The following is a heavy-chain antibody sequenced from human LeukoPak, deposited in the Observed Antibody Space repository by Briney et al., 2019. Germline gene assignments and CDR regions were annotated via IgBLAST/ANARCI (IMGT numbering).Heavy chain of an antibody. V-gene: IGHV3-74*01. D-gene: IGHD3-9*01. Sequence: TGGSLRLSCAASGFTFSSYWMHWVRQAPGKGLVWVSRINSDGSSTSYADSVKGRFTISRDNAKNTLYLQMNSLRAEDTAVYYCARVAERYDILTGYNDQPQDYWDQGTLVTVSS. CDR2: INSDGSST. J-gene: IGHJ4*02. CDR3: ARVAERYDILTGYNDQPQDY. CDR1: GFTFSSYW.